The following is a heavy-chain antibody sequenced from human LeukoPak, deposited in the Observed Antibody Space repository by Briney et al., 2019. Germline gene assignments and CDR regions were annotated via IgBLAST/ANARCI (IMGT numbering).Heavy chain of an antibody. CDR1: GFTFDDYA. V-gene: IGHV3-9*03. CDR2: ISWNSGSI. J-gene: IGHJ3*02. Sequence: GGSLRLSYAASGFTFDDYAMHWVRQAPGKGLEWVSGISWNSGSIGYADSVKGRFTISRDNAKNSLYLQMNSLRAEDMALYYCAKGSANCGGDCYSGDAFDIWGQGTMVTVSS. D-gene: IGHD2-21*02. CDR3: AKGSANCGGDCYSGDAFDI.